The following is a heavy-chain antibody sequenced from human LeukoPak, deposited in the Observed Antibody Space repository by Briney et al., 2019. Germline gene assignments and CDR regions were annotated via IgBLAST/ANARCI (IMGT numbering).Heavy chain of an antibody. CDR2: IYYSGST. CDR1: GGSISSYY. Sequence: SETLSLTCTVSGGSISSYYWSWIRQPPGKGLEWIGYIYYSGSTNYNPSLKSRVTISVDTSKNQFSLKLSSVTAADTAVYYCASFYCSGGSCYQYFSYYYMDVWGKGTMVTISS. CDR3: ASFYCSGGSCYQYFSYYYMDV. D-gene: IGHD2-15*01. J-gene: IGHJ6*03. V-gene: IGHV4-59*01.